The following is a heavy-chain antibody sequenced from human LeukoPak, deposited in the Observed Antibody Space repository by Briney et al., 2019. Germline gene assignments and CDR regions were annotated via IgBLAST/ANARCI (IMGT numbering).Heavy chain of an antibody. J-gene: IGHJ4*02. CDR2: IYTSGST. V-gene: IGHV4-4*07. CDR1: GGSISSYY. CDR3: ARSYTRGSGWLTYFDY. D-gene: IGHD6-19*01. Sequence: SETLSLTCTVSGGSISSYYWSWIRQPAGKGLEWIGRIYTSGSTNYNPSLKSRVTMSVDTSKNQFSLKLSSVTAADTAVYYCARSYTRGSGWLTYFDYWGQGTLVTVSS.